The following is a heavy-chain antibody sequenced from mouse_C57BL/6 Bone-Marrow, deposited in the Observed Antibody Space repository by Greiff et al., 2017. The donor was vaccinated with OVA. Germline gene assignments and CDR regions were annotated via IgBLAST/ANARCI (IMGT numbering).Heavy chain of an antibody. V-gene: IGHV1-69*01. CDR1: GYTFTSYW. Sequence: QVQLQQPGAELVMPGASVKLSCKASGYTFTSYWMHWVKQRPGQGLEWIGEIDPSDSYTNYNQKFKGKSTLTVDTSSSTAYMQLSSLTSEDSAVYYCARHGSSSFAYWGQGTLVTVSA. CDR2: IDPSDSYT. J-gene: IGHJ3*01. CDR3: ARHGSSSFAY. D-gene: IGHD1-1*01.